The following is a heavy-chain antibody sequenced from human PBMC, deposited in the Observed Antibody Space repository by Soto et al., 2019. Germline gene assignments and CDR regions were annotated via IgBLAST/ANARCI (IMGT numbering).Heavy chain of an antibody. CDR3: ARDHQDLWSAYKSFPRH. CDR1: GFTFSSYA. V-gene: IGHV3-30-3*01. D-gene: IGHD3-3*01. CDR2: ISYDGTDA. Sequence: QVQLVESGGGVVQPGRSLRLSCVASGFTFSSYAMHWVRQAPGKGLECVAVISYDGTDAYYADSMKGRFTIARDNSKSTLYLQMSSLRAGDTAVYYCARDHQDLWSAYKSFPRHWGQGTLVTVSS. J-gene: IGHJ4*02.